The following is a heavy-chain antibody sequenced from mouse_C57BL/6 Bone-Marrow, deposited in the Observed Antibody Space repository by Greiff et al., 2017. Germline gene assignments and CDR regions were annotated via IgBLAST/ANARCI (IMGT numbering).Heavy chain of an antibody. J-gene: IGHJ4*01. CDR2: INYDGSST. CDR3: AREGYGSSLYYAMDY. D-gene: IGHD1-1*01. Sequence: EVQLVESEGGLVQPGSSMKLSCTASGFTFSDYYMAWVRQVPEKGLEWVANINYDGSSTYYLDSLKSRFIISRDNAKNILYLQMSSLKSEDTATYYCAREGYGSSLYYAMDYWGQGTSVTVSS. CDR1: GFTFSDYY. V-gene: IGHV5-16*01.